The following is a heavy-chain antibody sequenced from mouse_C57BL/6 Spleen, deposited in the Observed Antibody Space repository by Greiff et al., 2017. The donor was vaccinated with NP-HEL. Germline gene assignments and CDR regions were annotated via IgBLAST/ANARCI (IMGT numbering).Heavy chain of an antibody. Sequence: VQLQQSGAELVMPGASVKLSCKASGYTFTSYWMHWVKQRPGQGLEWIGEIDPSDSYTNYNQKFKGKSTLTVDKSSSTAYMQLSSLTTEDSAVYYCALITTVVATDYFDYWGQGTTLTVSS. J-gene: IGHJ2*01. V-gene: IGHV1-69*01. CDR1: GYTFTSYW. CDR2: IDPSDSYT. D-gene: IGHD1-1*01. CDR3: ALITTVVATDYFDY.